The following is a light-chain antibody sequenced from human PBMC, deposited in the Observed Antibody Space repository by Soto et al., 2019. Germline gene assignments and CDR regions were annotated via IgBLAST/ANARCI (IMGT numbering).Light chain of an antibody. CDR2: GAS. CDR1: QSVSSSY. J-gene: IGKJ2*01. CDR3: QQYGISPRT. Sequence: EIVLTQSPGTLSLSPGERATLSCRASQSVSSSYLAWYQQKPGQAHRLLIYGASSRATGIPDRFSGSGSGTDFTLTISRLEPEDFAVYYCQQYGISPRTFGQGTKLEIK. V-gene: IGKV3-20*01.